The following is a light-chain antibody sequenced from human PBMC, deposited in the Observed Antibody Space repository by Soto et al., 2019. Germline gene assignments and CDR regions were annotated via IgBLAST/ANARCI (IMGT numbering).Light chain of an antibody. Sequence: EIVLTQSPATLSLSPGERATLSRRASQSLTSNYLNWYQQKPGQAPRLLIYGASRRATGGPDRLSGSGSGRDFILPISRLEPEDFAVYYCQQSGTYRETFGQGTKLEI. J-gene: IGKJ1*01. CDR3: QQSGTYRET. CDR2: GAS. V-gene: IGKV3-20*01. CDR1: QSLTSNY.